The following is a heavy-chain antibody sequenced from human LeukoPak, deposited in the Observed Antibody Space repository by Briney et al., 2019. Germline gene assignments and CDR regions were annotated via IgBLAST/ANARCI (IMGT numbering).Heavy chain of an antibody. CDR3: AKVGGIQLWWPLDY. V-gene: IGHV3-23*01. D-gene: IGHD5-18*01. J-gene: IGHJ4*02. Sequence: PGGSLRLSCAASGFTFSSYAMSWVRQAPGKGLEWVSTINGGGVNTHYADSVGGRFTISRDNSKNTLFLQMNSLRDEDTAVYYCAKVGGIQLWWPLDYWGQGTLVTVSS. CDR2: INGGGVNT. CDR1: GFTFSSYA.